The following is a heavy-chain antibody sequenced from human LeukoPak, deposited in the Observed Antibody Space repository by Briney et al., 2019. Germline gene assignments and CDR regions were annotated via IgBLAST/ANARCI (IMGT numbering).Heavy chain of an antibody. J-gene: IGHJ4*02. CDR1: GYTFTSYG. CDR2: ISAYNGNT. Sequence: GASVKVSCKASGYTFTSYGISWVRQAPGQGLEWMGWISAYNGNTNYAQKLQGRVTMTTDTSTSTAYMELRSLRSDDTAMYYCARDNPSSGWYSRGPNYFDFWGQGTLVIVSS. V-gene: IGHV1-18*01. D-gene: IGHD6-19*01. CDR3: ARDNPSSGWYSRGPNYFDF.